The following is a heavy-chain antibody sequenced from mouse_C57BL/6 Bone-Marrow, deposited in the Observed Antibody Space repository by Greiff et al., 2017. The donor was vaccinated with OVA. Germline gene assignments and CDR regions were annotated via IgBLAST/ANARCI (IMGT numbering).Heavy chain of an antibody. CDR1: GFTFSDYG. CDR3: ARRPHYYGDYFDY. V-gene: IGHV5-17*01. D-gene: IGHD1-1*01. Sequence: EVQGVESGGGLVKPGGSLKLSCAASGFTFSDYGMHWVRQAPEKGLEWVAYISSGSSTIYYADTVKGRFTISRDNAKNTLFLQMTSRRAEDTAMYYCARRPHYYGDYFDYWGQGTTLTVSS. J-gene: IGHJ2*01. CDR2: ISSGSSTI.